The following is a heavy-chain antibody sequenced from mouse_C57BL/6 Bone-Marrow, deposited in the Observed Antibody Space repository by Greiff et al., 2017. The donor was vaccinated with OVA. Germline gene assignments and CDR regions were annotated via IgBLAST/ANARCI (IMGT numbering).Heavy chain of an antibody. V-gene: IGHV1-26*01. Sequence: EVQLQQSGPELVKPGASVKISCKASGYTFTDYYMNWVKQSHGKSLEWIGDINPNNGGTSYNQKFKGKATLTVDKSSSTAYMELRSLTSEDSAVYYCAGTDYAMDYWGQGTSVTVSS. J-gene: IGHJ4*01. D-gene: IGHD2-14*01. CDR2: INPNNGGT. CDR3: AGTDYAMDY. CDR1: GYTFTDYY.